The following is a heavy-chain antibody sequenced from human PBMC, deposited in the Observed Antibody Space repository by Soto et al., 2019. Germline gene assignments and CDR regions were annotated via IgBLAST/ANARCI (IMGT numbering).Heavy chain of an antibody. CDR1: GFTFSNAW. CDR2: IKRKSDGGTT. V-gene: IGHV3-15*01. D-gene: IGHD6-19*01. Sequence: EVQLVESGGGLVKPGGSLRLSCAGSGFTFSNAWMSWVRQAPGKGLEWVGRIKRKSDGGTTDYAAPVKGRFTISRDDSKNTLYLQMNSLKTEDTAVYYCPTSGSGWEYFDYWGQGILVTVSS. CDR3: PTSGSGWEYFDY. J-gene: IGHJ4*02.